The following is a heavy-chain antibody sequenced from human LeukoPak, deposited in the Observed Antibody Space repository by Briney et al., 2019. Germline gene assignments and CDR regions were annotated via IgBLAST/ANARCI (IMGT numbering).Heavy chain of an antibody. J-gene: IGHJ3*02. D-gene: IGHD2-8*01. CDR2: IYYSGST. CDR3: ARDNEAKHAFDI. CDR1: GGSISSSNYY. V-gene: IGHV4-39*07. Sequence: SETLSLTCTVSGGSISSSNYYWGWIRQPPGKGLEWIGSIYYSGSTYYSPSLKSRVTISVDTSKNQFSLKLSSVTAADTAVYYCARDNEAKHAFDIWGQGTMVTVSS.